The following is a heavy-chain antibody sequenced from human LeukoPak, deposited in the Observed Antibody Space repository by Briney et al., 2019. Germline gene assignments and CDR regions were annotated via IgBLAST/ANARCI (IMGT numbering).Heavy chain of an antibody. D-gene: IGHD2-2*01. CDR3: ARKYCSSTSCPGNWFDP. V-gene: IGHV4-31*03. Sequence: PSQTLSLTCTVSGGSISSGGYYWSWIRQHPGKGLEWIGYIYYSGSTYYNPSLKGRVTISVDTSKNQFSLKLSSVTAADTAVYYCARKYCSSTSCPGNWFDPWGQGTLVTVSS. CDR2: IYYSGST. CDR1: GGSISSGGYY. J-gene: IGHJ5*02.